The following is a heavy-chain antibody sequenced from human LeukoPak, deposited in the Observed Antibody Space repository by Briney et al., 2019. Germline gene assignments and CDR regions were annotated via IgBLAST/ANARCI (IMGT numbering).Heavy chain of an antibody. V-gene: IGHV3-9*01. CDR2: ISWNSGSI. J-gene: IGHJ3*02. CDR3: AKDIDSTTAMGTFDI. D-gene: IGHD2-2*01. Sequence: GRSLRLSCAASGFTFDDYAMHWVRQAPGKGLEWVSGISWNSGSIGYADSVKGQFTISRDNAKNSLYLQMNSLRAEDTALYYCAKDIDSTTAMGTFDIWGQGTMVTVSS. CDR1: GFTFDDYA.